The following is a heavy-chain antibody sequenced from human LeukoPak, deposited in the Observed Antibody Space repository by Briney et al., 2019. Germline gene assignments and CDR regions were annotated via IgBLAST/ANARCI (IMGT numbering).Heavy chain of an antibody. D-gene: IGHD2-2*01. J-gene: IGHJ3*02. CDR1: GFTFSSYA. CDR2: ISGSGGST. Sequence: GGSLRLSCAASGFTFSSYAMSWVRQAPGKGLEWVSAISGSGGSTYYADSVKGRFTISRDNSKNTLYLQMNSLRAEDMAVYYCAKAIVVVPAARWDIWGQGTMVTVSS. CDR3: AKAIVVVPAARWDI. V-gene: IGHV3-23*01.